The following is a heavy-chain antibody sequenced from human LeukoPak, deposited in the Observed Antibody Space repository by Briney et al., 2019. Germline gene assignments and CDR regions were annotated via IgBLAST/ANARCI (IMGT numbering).Heavy chain of an antibody. CDR3: ASDPSGYPDY. D-gene: IGHD3-22*01. CDR2: IKQDGSEK. CDR1: GFTLSTYS. Sequence: PGGSLRLSCAASGFTLSTYSMNWVRQAPGKGLEWVANIKQDGSEKYYVDSVKGRFTISRDNAKNSLYLQMNSLRAEDTAVYYCASDPSGYPDYWGQGTLVTVSS. J-gene: IGHJ4*02. V-gene: IGHV3-7*01.